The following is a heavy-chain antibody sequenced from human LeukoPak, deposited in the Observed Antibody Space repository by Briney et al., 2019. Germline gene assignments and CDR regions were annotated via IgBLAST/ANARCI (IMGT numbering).Heavy chain of an antibody. CDR1: GGTFSSYA. CDR2: IIPIFGTA. CDR3: ARGRDTSMVMFDY. J-gene: IGHJ4*02. V-gene: IGHV1-69*05. D-gene: IGHD5-18*01. Sequence: SVKVSCKASGGTFSSYAISWVRQAPGQGLEWMGGIIPIFGTANYAQKFQGRVTITTDESTSTAYMELSSLRSEDTAVYYGARGRDTSMVMFDYWSQGTLVTVSS.